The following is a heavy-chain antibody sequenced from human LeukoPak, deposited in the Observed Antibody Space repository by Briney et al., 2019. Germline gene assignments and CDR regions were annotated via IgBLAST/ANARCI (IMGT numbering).Heavy chain of an antibody. V-gene: IGHV3-20*04. CDR3: ARAGDYYDSSGSHGDY. CDR1: GFTFYDYD. D-gene: IGHD3-22*01. J-gene: IGHJ4*02. Sequence: GGSLRHSCAASGFTFYDYDMSCVRQAPGKGLEWVSGINWNGGSTGYADSVKGRFTISRDNAKNSLYLQMNSLRAEDTALYYCARAGDYYDSSGSHGDYWGQGTLVTVSS. CDR2: INWNGGST.